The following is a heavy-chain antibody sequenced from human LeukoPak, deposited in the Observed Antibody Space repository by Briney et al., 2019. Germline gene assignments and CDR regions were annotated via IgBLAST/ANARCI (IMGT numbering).Heavy chain of an antibody. Sequence: ASVKVSCRASGYTFSNYGISWVRQAPGQGLEWMGWISTYNGHTNYAQHLRGRVTMTTDTSTSTVYMELSSLRSDDTAVYYCARDYGPGSVDCFDYWGQGSLSPSPQ. CDR1: GYTFSNYG. CDR2: ISTYNGHT. D-gene: IGHD1-26*01. CDR3: ARDYGPGSVDCFDY. J-gene: IGHJ4*02. V-gene: IGHV1-18*01.